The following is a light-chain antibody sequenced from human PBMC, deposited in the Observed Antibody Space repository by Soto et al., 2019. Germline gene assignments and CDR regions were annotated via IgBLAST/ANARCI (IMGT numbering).Light chain of an antibody. V-gene: IGKV1-39*01. CDR1: QSISVH. CDR3: QQSFITPYS. J-gene: IGKJ2*01. CDR2: AAS. Sequence: DIQMTQSPSSLSASVGDTVTITCRASQSISVHLNWYQQKTGKVPKLLIYAASNLHSGVPSRFSGSGSETDFALTISSLQPEDFATYYCQQSFITPYSFGQGTRLEIK.